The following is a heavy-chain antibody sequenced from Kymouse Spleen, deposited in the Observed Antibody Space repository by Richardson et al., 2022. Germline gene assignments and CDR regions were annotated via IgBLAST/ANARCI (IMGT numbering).Heavy chain of an antibody. CDR3: AKRGSGSYFDY. Sequence: EVQLVESGGGLVQPGRSLRLSCAASGFTFDDYAMHWVRQAPGKGLEWVSGISWNSGSIGYADSVKGRFTISRDNAKNSLYLQMNSLRAEDTALYYCAKRGSGSYFDYWGQGTLVTVSS. CDR1: GFTFDDYA. D-gene: IGHD1-26*01. J-gene: IGHJ4*02. V-gene: IGHV3-9*01. CDR2: ISWNSGSI.